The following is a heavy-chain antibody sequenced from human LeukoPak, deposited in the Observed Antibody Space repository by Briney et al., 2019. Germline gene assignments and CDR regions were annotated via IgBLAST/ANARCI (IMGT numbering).Heavy chain of an antibody. CDR1: GFTFSSYA. Sequence: VGSLRLSCAASGFTFSSYAMSWVRQAPGKGLEWVSAISGSGGSTYYADSVKGRFTISRDNSKNTLYLQMNSLRAEDTAVYYCAKLIVGATEYFDYWGQGTLVTVSS. D-gene: IGHD1-26*01. CDR3: AKLIVGATEYFDY. V-gene: IGHV3-23*01. J-gene: IGHJ4*02. CDR2: ISGSGGST.